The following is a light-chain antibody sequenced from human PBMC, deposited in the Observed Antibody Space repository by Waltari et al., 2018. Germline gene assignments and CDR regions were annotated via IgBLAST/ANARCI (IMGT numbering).Light chain of an antibody. J-gene: IGLJ1*01. V-gene: IGLV2-14*01. CDR1: SSDVGGYNY. Sequence: QSALTQPASASGSPGQSITISCTGTSSDVGGYNYVSWYQQYPGKAPHLMFYEVSYRPSVISNRFPGSKSGNTATLTISGLQAEDEADYYCSSYTSTKTGVFGTGTKVTVL. CDR3: SSYTSTKTGV. CDR2: EVS.